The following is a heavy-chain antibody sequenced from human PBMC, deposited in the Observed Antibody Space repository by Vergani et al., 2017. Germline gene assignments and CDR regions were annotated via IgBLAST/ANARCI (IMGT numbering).Heavy chain of an antibody. CDR1: GGSITSYN. J-gene: IGHJ3*02. CDR3: AREYSSSSGRGFDI. D-gene: IGHD6-6*01. Sequence: VQLQESGPGLVKPPGTLSLTCAVSGGSITSYNWWTWVRQSPGKGLEWVSYVTSGNRSQSYADSVKGRFTISRDNAKNSLYLQMNSLKVEDTAVYYCAREYSSSSGRGFDIWGQGTKVTVS. V-gene: IGHV3-48*01. CDR2: VTSGNRSQ.